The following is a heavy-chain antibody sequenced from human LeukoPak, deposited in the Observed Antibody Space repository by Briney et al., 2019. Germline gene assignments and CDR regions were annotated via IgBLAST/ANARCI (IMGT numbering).Heavy chain of an antibody. V-gene: IGHV1-69*05. J-gene: IGHJ6*03. D-gene: IGHD6-6*01. CDR1: GGTFSSYA. CDR3: ASCSSGFYYYYMDV. Sequence: SVKVSCKASGGTFSSYAISWMRQAPGQGLEWMGGIIPIFGTANYAQKFQGRVTITTDESTSTAYMELSSLRPEDTAVYYCASCSSGFYYYYMDVWGKGTTVTVSS. CDR2: IIPIFGTA.